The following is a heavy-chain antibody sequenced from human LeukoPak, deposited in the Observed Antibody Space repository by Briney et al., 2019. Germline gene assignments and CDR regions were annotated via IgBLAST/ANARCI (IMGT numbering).Heavy chain of an antibody. J-gene: IGHJ4*02. Sequence: SETLSLTCTVSGGSIRSSYYYWGWIRQPPGKGLEWIGSIYDSGSTYYNPSLKSRVTISVDTSKNQFSLKLSSVTAADTAVYYCARGSRRWLHGLSHAKYYFDYWGQGTLVTVSS. D-gene: IGHD5-24*01. V-gene: IGHV4-39*01. CDR2: IYDSGST. CDR1: GGSIRSSYYY. CDR3: ARGSRRWLHGLSHAKYYFDY.